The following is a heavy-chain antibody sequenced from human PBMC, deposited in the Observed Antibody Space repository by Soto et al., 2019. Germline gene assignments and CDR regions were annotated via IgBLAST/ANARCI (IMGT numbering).Heavy chain of an antibody. CDR3: ATAPHIAARPLDYYGMDV. Sequence: GASVKVSCKASGGTFSSYAISWVRQAPGQGLEWMGGIIPIFGTANCAQKFQGRVTITADESTSTAYMELSSLRSEDTAVYYCATAPHIAARPLDYYGMDVWGQGTTVTVSS. CDR1: GGTFSSYA. CDR2: IIPIFGTA. D-gene: IGHD6-6*01. J-gene: IGHJ6*02. V-gene: IGHV1-69*13.